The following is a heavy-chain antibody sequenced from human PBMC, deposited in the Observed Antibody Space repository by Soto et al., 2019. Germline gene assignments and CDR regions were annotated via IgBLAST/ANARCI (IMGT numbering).Heavy chain of an antibody. D-gene: IGHD3-10*01. CDR3: ATFKGPMVYFDY. CDR1: GYTLTELS. Sequence: ASVKVSCKVSGYTLTELSMHWVRQAPGKGLEWMGGFDPEDGETTYAQKFQGRVTMTEDTSTDTAYMELSSLRFEDTAVYYCATFKGPMVYFDYWGQGTLVTVSS. CDR2: FDPEDGET. J-gene: IGHJ4*02. V-gene: IGHV1-24*01.